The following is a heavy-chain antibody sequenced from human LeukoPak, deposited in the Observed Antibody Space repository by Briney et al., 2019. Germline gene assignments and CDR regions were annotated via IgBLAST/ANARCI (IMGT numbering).Heavy chain of an antibody. J-gene: IGHJ4*02. Sequence: GGSLRLSCAASGFTFDDYAMHWVRQAPGKGLEWVSGISWNSGSIGYADSVKGRFTISRDNAKNSLYLQMNSLRAEDTALYYCAKDFYYDSSGYYLDYWGQGTLVTVSS. D-gene: IGHD3-22*01. V-gene: IGHV3-9*01. CDR3: AKDFYYDSSGYYLDY. CDR1: GFTFDDYA. CDR2: ISWNSGSI.